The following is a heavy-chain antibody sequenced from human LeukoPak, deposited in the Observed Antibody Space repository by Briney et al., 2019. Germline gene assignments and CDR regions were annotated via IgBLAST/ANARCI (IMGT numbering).Heavy chain of an antibody. CDR3: ARSGGSWTNYFDY. D-gene: IGHD3-16*01. CDR1: GFTFSSYA. V-gene: IGHV3-23*01. J-gene: IGHJ4*02. Sequence: GGSLRLSCAASGFTFSSYAMSWVRQAPGKGLEWVSAISGSGGSTYYADSVKGRFTISRDNSKNTLYLQMNSLRAEDTAVYYCARSGGSWTNYFDYWGQGTLVTVSS. CDR2: ISGSGGST.